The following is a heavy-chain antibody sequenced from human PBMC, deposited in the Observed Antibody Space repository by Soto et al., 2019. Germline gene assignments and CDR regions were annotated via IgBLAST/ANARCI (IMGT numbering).Heavy chain of an antibody. J-gene: IGHJ4*02. D-gene: IGHD1-26*01. CDR2: IYYSGTT. CDR1: GYSISSSNW. CDR3: ARREIQGPIDY. Sequence: QVQLQESGPGLVKPSDTLSLTCAVSGYSISSSNWWGWIRQPPGKGLEWIGYIYYSGTTYYNPSLKSRVTMSVDPSKNQFALKLTSVTAVDTAVYYCARREIQGPIDYWGQGTLVTVSS. V-gene: IGHV4-28*01.